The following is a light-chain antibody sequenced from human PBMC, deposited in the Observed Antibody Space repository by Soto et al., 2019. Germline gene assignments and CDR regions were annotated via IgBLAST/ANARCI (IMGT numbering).Light chain of an antibody. CDR1: SSNIGSNI. CDR2: SNN. J-gene: IGLJ1*01. Sequence: VLAQPPSASGTPGQKVTISCSGSSSNIGSNIVNWYQQLPGTAPKLLIYSNNQRPSGVPDRFSGSKSGTSASLAISGLQSEDEADYYCAAWDHRLNGSVFGTGTKVTVL. CDR3: AAWDHRLNGSV. V-gene: IGLV1-44*01.